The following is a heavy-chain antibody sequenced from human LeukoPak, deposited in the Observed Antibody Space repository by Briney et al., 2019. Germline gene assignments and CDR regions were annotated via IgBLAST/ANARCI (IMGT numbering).Heavy chain of an antibody. Sequence: PGGSLRLSCAASGFTFSSYAMSWVRQAPGKGLEWVSAISGSGGSTYYADSVKGRFTISRDNSKNTLYLQMNSLRAEDTAVYYCAKDLVVATIRAYYFDYWGQGTLVTVSS. CDR1: GFTFSSYA. CDR3: AKDLVVATIRAYYFDY. CDR2: ISGSGGST. D-gene: IGHD5-12*01. J-gene: IGHJ4*02. V-gene: IGHV3-23*01.